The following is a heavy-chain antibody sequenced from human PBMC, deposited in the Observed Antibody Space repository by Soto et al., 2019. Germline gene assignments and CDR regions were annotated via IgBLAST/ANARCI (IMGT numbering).Heavy chain of an antibody. CDR3: ARARAARYDY. V-gene: IGHV4-31*03. CDR2: IYYSGST. D-gene: IGHD6-6*01. J-gene: IGHJ4*02. CDR1: GGSISSGGYY. Sequence: SETLSLTCTVSGGSISSGGYYWSWIRQHPGKGLEWIGYIYYSGSTYYNPSLKSRVTISVDTSKNQFSLKLSSVTAADTAVYYCARARAARYDYWGQGTLVTVSS.